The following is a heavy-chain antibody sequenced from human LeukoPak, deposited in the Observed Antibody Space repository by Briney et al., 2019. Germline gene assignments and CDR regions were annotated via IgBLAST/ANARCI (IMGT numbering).Heavy chain of an antibody. V-gene: IGHV3-23*01. CDR3: AGRPDWALGPLDF. CDR1: GFTFSSHA. J-gene: IGHJ4*02. CDR2: ISSSGVST. D-gene: IGHD3-9*01. Sequence: QPGGSLRLSCAASGFTFSSHAMSWVRQAPGKGLEWVSLISSSGVSTYYADSVKGRVTISRDNANNMLSLQMNNLRADDTGVYYCAGRPDWALGPLDFWGQGTLVTVSS.